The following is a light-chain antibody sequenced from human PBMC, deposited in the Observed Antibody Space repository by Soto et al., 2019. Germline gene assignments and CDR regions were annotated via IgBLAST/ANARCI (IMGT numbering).Light chain of an antibody. J-gene: IGKJ2*01. Sequence: DIVLTQSPGTLSLSPGERATLSCRASQSVSSSYLAWYQQKPGQAPRLLIYGASQRAAGIPDRFSGSESATYFTLTISGLEPEDFAVYYCQQYCSSPHTFGQGTKLEIK. CDR3: QQYCSSPHT. CDR1: QSVSSSY. CDR2: GAS. V-gene: IGKV3-20*01.